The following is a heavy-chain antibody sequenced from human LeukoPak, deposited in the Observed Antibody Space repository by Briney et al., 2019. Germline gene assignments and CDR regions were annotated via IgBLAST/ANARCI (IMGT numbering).Heavy chain of an antibody. Sequence: GGSLRLSCAASGFTFSSYGMHWVRQAPGKGLEWVAFIRYDGSNKYYADSVKGRFTISRDNSKNTLYLQMNSLRAEDTAVYYCAKDLGGYYDSSPGYFDYWGQGTLVTVSS. D-gene: IGHD3-22*01. CDR1: GFTFSSYG. CDR2: IRYDGSNK. J-gene: IGHJ4*02. V-gene: IGHV3-30*02. CDR3: AKDLGGYYDSSPGYFDY.